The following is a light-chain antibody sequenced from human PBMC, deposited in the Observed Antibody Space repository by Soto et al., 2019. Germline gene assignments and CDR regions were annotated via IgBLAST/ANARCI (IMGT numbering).Light chain of an antibody. Sequence: QSALTQPASVSGSPGQSITISCTGTSSDVGGYNYVSWYQQHPGKAPKLMIYDVSDRPSGVSNRFSGSKSGNTASLTISGLQAEDEADYYCSSYTSGFYVFGTGTKDTDL. J-gene: IGLJ1*01. V-gene: IGLV2-14*01. CDR1: SSDVGGYNY. CDR2: DVS. CDR3: SSYTSGFYV.